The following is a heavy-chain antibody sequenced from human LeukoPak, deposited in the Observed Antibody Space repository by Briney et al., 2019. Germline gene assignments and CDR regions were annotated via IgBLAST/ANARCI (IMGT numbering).Heavy chain of an antibody. CDR2: ISAGNGNT. Sequence: ASVKVSCKASGYTFTSYAMHWVRQAPGQRLEWMGWISAGNGNTKYSQKFQGRVTITRDTSASTAYMELSSLRSEDTAVYYCASMLEYSSGWYYFDYWGQGTLVTVSS. CDR1: GYTFTSYA. V-gene: IGHV1-3*01. D-gene: IGHD6-19*01. J-gene: IGHJ4*02. CDR3: ASMLEYSSGWYYFDY.